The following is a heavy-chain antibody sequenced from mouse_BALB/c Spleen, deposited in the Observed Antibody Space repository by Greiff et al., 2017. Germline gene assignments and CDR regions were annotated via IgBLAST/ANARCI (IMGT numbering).Heavy chain of an antibody. CDR3: ARDGIYYDYDDGRYYFDY. CDR1: GYTFTSYW. D-gene: IGHD2-4*01. Sequence: QVQLQQSGAELARPGASVKLSCKASGYTFTSYWMQWVKQRPGQGLEWIGAIYPGDGDTRYTQKFKGKATLTADKSSSTAYMQLSSLASEDSAVYYCARDGIYYDYDDGRYYFDYWGQGTTLTVSS. CDR2: IYPGDGDT. V-gene: IGHV1-87*01. J-gene: IGHJ2*01.